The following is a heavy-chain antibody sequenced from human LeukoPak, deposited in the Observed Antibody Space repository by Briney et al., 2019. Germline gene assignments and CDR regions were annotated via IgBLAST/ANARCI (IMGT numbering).Heavy chain of an antibody. D-gene: IGHD6-13*01. Sequence: PGGSLRLSCAASGFSFSRFAMSWVRQAPGKGLEWVSTISGRPVDTYYADSVKGRFTISRDDSKNTLFLQMNSLRGEDTAIYYSAKEWQQLLAWPSQFDSWGQGSLVTVSS. J-gene: IGHJ4*02. CDR2: ISGRPVDT. CDR3: AKEWQQLLAWPSQFDS. V-gene: IGHV3-23*01. CDR1: GFSFSRFA.